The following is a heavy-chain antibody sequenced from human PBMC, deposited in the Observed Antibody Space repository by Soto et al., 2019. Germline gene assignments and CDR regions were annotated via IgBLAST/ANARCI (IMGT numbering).Heavy chain of an antibody. CDR3: AKRGYCSADSCVFNY. V-gene: IGHV3-23*01. CDR2: IGGNDGGT. Sequence: ELHLLESGGGLVQPGGSLGLSCVASGFTFSIYAMTWVRQAPGKGLEWVSAIGGNDGGTFYADSVKGRFNISRDNTNNPLYLQTDSLRAEDPAVYYCAKRGYCSADSCVFNYWGQGNLVTVSS. CDR1: GFTFSIYA. D-gene: IGHD2-15*01. J-gene: IGHJ4*02.